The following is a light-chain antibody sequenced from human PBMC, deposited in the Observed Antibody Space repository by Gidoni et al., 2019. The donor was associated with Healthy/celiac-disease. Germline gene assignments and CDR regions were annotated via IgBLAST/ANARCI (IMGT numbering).Light chain of an antibody. Sequence: VLTHSPGTLSLSPGERATLSCRASQSVSSSYLAWYQQKPGQAPRLLIYGASSRATGIPDRFSGSGSGTDFTLTIRRLEPEEFAVYYCQKDGSSHPWTFGQGTKVEIK. CDR2: GAS. CDR1: QSVSSSY. J-gene: IGKJ1*01. CDR3: QKDGSSHPWT. V-gene: IGKV3-20*01.